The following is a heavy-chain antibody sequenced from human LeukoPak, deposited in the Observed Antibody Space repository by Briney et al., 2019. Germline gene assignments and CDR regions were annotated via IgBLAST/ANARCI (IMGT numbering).Heavy chain of an antibody. CDR2: ISSNGGST. CDR1: GFTFSSYE. D-gene: IGHD2-2*01. J-gene: IGHJ6*04. Sequence: GGSLRLSCAASGFTFSSYEMNWVRQAPGKGLEYVSAISSNGGSTYYADSVKGRFTISRDNSKNTLYLQMSSLRAEDTAVYYCVPLGYCSSTSCYRGMDVWGKGTTVTVSS. V-gene: IGHV3-64D*06. CDR3: VPLGYCSSTSCYRGMDV.